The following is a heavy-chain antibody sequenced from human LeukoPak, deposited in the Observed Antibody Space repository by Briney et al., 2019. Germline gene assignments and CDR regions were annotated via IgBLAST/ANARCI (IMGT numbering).Heavy chain of an antibody. Sequence: PSETLSLTCTVSGGSISGYYWSWIRQPPGKGLEWIAYFFYSGNTNYNPSLKSRVTISVDTSKNQFSLRLSSVTAADTAVYYCARGRYHFDYWGQGTLVTVSS. V-gene: IGHV4-59*01. D-gene: IGHD3-9*01. CDR3: ARGRYHFDY. CDR1: GGSISGYY. J-gene: IGHJ4*02. CDR2: FFYSGNT.